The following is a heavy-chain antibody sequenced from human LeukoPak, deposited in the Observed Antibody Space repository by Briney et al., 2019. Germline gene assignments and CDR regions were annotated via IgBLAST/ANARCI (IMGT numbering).Heavy chain of an antibody. V-gene: IGHV1-18*01. J-gene: IGHJ4*02. Sequence: GASVKVSCKASGYDFTSVGITWVRRAPGQGLEWMGWISPYNGNTRYAQKFQGRVAMTTDTSTTTAYMELRGLRFNDTAVYYCARARPGSGWYFDYWGQGTLVTVSS. CDR3: ARARPGSGWYFDY. D-gene: IGHD6-19*01. CDR1: GYDFTSVG. CDR2: ISPYNGNT.